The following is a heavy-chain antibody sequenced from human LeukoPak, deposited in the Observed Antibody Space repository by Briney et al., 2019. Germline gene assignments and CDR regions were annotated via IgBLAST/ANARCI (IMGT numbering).Heavy chain of an antibody. CDR1: GYTFTGYY. J-gene: IGHJ4*02. V-gene: IGHV1-2*02. CDR2: INPNSGGT. CDR3: ARDLFVVGANFDY. Sequence: ASVKVSCKASGYTFTGYYMHWVRQARGQGLEWMGWINPNSGGTNYAQKFQGRVTMTRDTSISTAYMELSRLRSDDTAVYYCARDLFVVGANFDYWGQGTLVTVSS. D-gene: IGHD1-26*01.